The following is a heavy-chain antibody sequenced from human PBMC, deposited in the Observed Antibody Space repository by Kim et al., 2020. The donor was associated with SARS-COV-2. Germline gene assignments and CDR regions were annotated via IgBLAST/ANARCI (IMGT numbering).Heavy chain of an antibody. J-gene: IGHJ4*02. CDR1: VFTFSSYW. V-gene: IGHV3-7*01. D-gene: IGHD3-3*01. CDR2: IKQDGSEK. CDR3: ARDRMTIFGVRLDY. Sequence: GGALRLSCAAAVFTFSSYWMSWVRQAPGKGLEWVANIKQDGSEKYYVDSVKGRFTISRDNAKNSLYLQMNSLRAEDTAVYYCARDRMTIFGVRLDYWGQG.